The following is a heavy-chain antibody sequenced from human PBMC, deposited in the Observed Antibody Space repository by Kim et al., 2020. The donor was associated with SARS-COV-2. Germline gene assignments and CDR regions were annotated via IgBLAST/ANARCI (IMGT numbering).Heavy chain of an antibody. D-gene: IGHD6-19*01. V-gene: IGHV3-15*01. Sequence: VKGRFTISRDDSKNTLYLQMNSLKTEDAAVYYCTTPSGCSSGWRYYYGMDVWGQGTTFTVSS. CDR3: TTPSGCSSGWRYYYGMDV. J-gene: IGHJ6*02.